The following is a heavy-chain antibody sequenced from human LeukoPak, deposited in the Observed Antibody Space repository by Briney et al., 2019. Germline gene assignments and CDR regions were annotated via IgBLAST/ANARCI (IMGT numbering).Heavy chain of an antibody. J-gene: IGHJ4*02. CDR1: GYTFTSYA. V-gene: IGHV1-3*01. D-gene: IGHD3-10*01. CDR3: ARGPLWFGELYFDY. CDR2: INAGNGNT. Sequence: VASVKDSCKASGYTFTSYAMHWVRQAPGQRLEWMGWINAGNGNTKYSQKFQGRVTITRDTSASTAYMELSSLRSEDTAVYYCARGPLWFGELYFDYWGQGTLVTVSS.